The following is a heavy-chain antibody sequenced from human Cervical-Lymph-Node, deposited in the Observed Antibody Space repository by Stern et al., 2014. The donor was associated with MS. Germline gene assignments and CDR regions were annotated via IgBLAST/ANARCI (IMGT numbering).Heavy chain of an antibody. CDR1: GFTFSSYS. CDR3: AREVSNRFDP. CDR2: ISTRSNT. V-gene: IGHV3-48*01. Sequence: VQLGQSGGGLVQPGGSLRLSCAASGFTFSSYSFNWVRQVPGKGLEWLSYISTRSNTYYADSVKGRFTISRDNAKISLYLQMNTLRAEDTAVYYCAREVSNRFDPWGQGTLVTVSS. J-gene: IGHJ5*02. D-gene: IGHD1-14*01.